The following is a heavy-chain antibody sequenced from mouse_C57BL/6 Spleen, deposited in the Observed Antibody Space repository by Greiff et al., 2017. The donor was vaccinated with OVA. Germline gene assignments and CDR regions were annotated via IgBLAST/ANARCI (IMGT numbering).Heavy chain of an antibody. CDR1: GYTFTDYE. J-gene: IGHJ2*01. CDR2: IDPETGGT. Sequence: VQVVESGAELVRPGASVTLSCKASGYTFTDYEMPWVKQTPVHGLEWIGAIDPETGGTAYNQKFKGKAILTADKSSSTAYMELRSLTSEDSAVYYCTKGLRLFDYWGQGTTLTVSS. D-gene: IGHD1-1*01. CDR3: TKGLRLFDY. V-gene: IGHV1-15*01.